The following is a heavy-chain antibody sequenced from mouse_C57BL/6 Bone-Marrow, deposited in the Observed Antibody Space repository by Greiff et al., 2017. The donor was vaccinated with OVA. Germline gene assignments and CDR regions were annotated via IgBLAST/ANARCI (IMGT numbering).Heavy chain of an antibody. CDR3: TSYGNFDY. D-gene: IGHD2-1*01. CDR2: IDPENGDT. V-gene: IGHV14-4*01. J-gene: IGHJ2*01. CDR1: GFNIKDDY. Sequence: EVQLQESGAELVRPGASVKLSCTASGFNIKDDYMHWVKQRPEQGLEWIGWIDPENGDTEYASKFQGKATITADTSSNTAYLQLSSLTSEDTAVYYSTSYGNFDYGGQGTTLTVSS.